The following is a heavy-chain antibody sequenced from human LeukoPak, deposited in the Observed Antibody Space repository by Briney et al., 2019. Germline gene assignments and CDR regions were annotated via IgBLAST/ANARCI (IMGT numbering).Heavy chain of an antibody. Sequence: PGGSLRLSRAASGFTFSTCGMHWVRQAPGKGLEGVAFIRYGGSDIYHGDSVKGRFTISRDNSKNTLYLQMNSLRGEDMAVYYCAKEPYSSVYYFYYMDVWGKGTTVTVSS. J-gene: IGHJ6*03. CDR1: GFTFSTCG. D-gene: IGHD6-25*01. CDR3: AKEPYSSVYYFYYMDV. CDR2: IRYGGSDI. V-gene: IGHV3-30*02.